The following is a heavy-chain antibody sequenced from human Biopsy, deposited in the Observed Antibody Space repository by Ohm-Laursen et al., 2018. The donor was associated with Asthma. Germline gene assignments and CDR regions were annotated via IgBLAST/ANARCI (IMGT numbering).Heavy chain of an antibody. CDR1: SGSGGYMRSGNYY. CDR2: IYYSGPT. Sequence: SDTLSLTCSLSSGSGGYMRSGNYYWGWIRQPPGKGLEWIGSIYYSGPTYYNPSLGSRVTVSADTSKNQFSLKLTSVTAADTAVYYCVRGSSSWHHGPFHYYYGLDVWGQGTTATVSS. D-gene: IGHD6-13*01. V-gene: IGHV4-39*01. CDR3: VRGSSSWHHGPFHYYYGLDV. J-gene: IGHJ6*02.